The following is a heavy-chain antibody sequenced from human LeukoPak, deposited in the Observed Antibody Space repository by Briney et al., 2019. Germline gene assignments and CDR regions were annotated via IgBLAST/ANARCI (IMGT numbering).Heavy chain of an antibody. CDR3: ARGPRITIFGVVRALRY. V-gene: IGHV4-34*01. CDR2: INHSGST. J-gene: IGHJ4*02. CDR1: GGSISSYY. D-gene: IGHD3-3*01. Sequence: PSETLSLTCTVSGGSISSYYWSWIRQPAGKGLEWIGEINHSGSTNYNPSLKSRVTISVDTSKNQFSLKLSSVTAADTAVYYCARGPRITIFGVVRALRYWGQGTLVTVSS.